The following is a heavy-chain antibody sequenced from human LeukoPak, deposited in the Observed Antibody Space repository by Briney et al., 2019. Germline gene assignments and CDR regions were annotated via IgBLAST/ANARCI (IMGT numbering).Heavy chain of an antibody. D-gene: IGHD1-26*01. CDR3: ATRPYAGSPNWYDP. Sequence: GESLKISCKASGHSFTNHWVGWVRQMPGIGLEWVGIINFGDSETLYSPSFQGQVTISLDKSISTTYLQWRSLKASDTATYYCATRPYAGSPNWYDPWGQGTLVTVSS. J-gene: IGHJ5*02. V-gene: IGHV5-51*01. CDR2: INFGDSET. CDR1: GHSFTNHW.